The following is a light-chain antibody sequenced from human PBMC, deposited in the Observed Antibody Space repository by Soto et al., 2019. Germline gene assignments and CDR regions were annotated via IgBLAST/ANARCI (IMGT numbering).Light chain of an antibody. V-gene: IGKV1-13*02. Sequence: AIQLTQSPSSLSASVGDRVTITCRASQGISSALAWYQQKPGKAPKLLIYDASSLESGVTSRFSGSGSGTDFTLTISSLQPEDVAAYYCQKYNSAPLTFGGGTKVDI. CDR2: DAS. CDR3: QKYNSAPLT. CDR1: QGISSA. J-gene: IGKJ4*01.